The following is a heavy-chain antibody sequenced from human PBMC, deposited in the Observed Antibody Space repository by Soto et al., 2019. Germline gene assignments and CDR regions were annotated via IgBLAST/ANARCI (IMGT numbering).Heavy chain of an antibody. CDR3: ARDEYNDSSD. J-gene: IGHJ4*02. CDR2: IFHDGST. V-gene: IGHV4-4*02. D-gene: IGHD1-1*01. CDR1: GASIISGSC. Sequence: SETLSLTCAVSGASIISGSCLILFRQPPGKGLEWIGEIFHDGSTNYNPSLKSRVTMSVDKSKNYFSLELTSVTAADTALYYCARDEYNDSSDWGQGTLVTVSS.